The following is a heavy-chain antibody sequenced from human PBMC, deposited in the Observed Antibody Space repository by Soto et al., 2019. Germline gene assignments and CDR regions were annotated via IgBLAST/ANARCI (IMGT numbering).Heavy chain of an antibody. D-gene: IGHD3-16*02. CDR1: GGSFSGYY. J-gene: IGHJ4*02. V-gene: IGHV4-34*01. CDR2: INHSGST. CDR3: ARGRELEISDY. Sequence: SETLSLTCAVYGGSFSGYYWSWIRQPPGKGMEWIGEINHSGSTNYNPSLKSRVTISVDTSKNQFSLKLRSVTAADTAVYYWARGRELEISDYWGQGTLVTVSS.